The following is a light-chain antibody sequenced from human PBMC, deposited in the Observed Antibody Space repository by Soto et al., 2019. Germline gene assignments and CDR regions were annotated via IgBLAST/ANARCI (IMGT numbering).Light chain of an antibody. Sequence: QSVLTQPPSASGTPGQTIAISCSGGSSNIGRHTVNWYQQLPGTAPRLLIYSNTQRPSGVPDRFSGSKSGTSASLAISGLQSEYEGDDYCAAWDDSLNGVVFGGGTKVTVL. CDR2: SNT. V-gene: IGLV1-44*01. CDR1: SSNIGRHT. J-gene: IGLJ2*01. CDR3: AAWDDSLNGVV.